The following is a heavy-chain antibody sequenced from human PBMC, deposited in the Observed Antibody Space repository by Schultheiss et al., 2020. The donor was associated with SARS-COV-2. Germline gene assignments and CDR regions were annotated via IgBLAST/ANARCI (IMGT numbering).Heavy chain of an antibody. Sequence: GESLKISCAASGFTFSSYSMNWVRQAPGKGLEWVSSISSSSSYIYYADSVKGRFTISRDNAKNSLYLQMNSLRAEDTAVYYCARDGTAMVGDYYYYGMDVWGQGTTVTVSS. D-gene: IGHD5-18*01. J-gene: IGHJ6*02. CDR1: GFTFSSYS. CDR3: ARDGTAMVGDYYYYGMDV. V-gene: IGHV3-21*01. CDR2: ISSSSSYI.